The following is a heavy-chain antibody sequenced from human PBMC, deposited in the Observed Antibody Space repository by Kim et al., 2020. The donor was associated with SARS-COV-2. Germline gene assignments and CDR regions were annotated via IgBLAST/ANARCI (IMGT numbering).Heavy chain of an antibody. CDR1: GFTVSSNY. CDR3: ARTICSGGTCYKGWFDP. Sequence: GGSLRLSCAASGFTVSSNYMNWVRQAPGKGLEWVSIIDSGGSTSYADSVKGRFTISRDTSKNTLYLQMNSLRAEDAAVYYCARTICSGGTCYKGWFDPWGQGTLVTVSS. D-gene: IGHD2-15*01. V-gene: IGHV3-66*01. J-gene: IGHJ5*02. CDR2: IDSGGST.